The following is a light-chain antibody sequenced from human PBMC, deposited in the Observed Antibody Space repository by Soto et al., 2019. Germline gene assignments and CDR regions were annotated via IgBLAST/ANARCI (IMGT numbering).Light chain of an antibody. CDR3: SSYTRSSTLV. CDR2: EVS. V-gene: IGLV2-14*01. Sequence: QSVLTQPASVSGSPGQSITISFTGTSSDVGGYNYVSWYQQHPGKAPKLMISEVSKRPSGVSNLFSGSKSGNTASLTISGLQAEYEADYYCSSYTRSSTLVFGGGTKLTVL. J-gene: IGLJ2*01. CDR1: SSDVGGYNY.